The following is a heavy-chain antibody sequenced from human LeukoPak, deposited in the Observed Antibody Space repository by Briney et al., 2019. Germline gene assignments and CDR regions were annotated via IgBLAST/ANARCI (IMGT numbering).Heavy chain of an antibody. CDR2: ISSSSRYI. V-gene: IGHV3-21*01. CDR1: GFTFSSYS. CDR3: ARGGYCSSTSCYLNY. Sequence: GGSLRLSCAASGFTFSSYSMNWVRQAPGKGLEWVSSISSSSRYIYYADSVKGRFTISRDNAKNSLYLRMNSLRAEDTAVHYCARGGYCSSTSCYLNYWGQGTLVTVSS. D-gene: IGHD2-2*01. J-gene: IGHJ4*02.